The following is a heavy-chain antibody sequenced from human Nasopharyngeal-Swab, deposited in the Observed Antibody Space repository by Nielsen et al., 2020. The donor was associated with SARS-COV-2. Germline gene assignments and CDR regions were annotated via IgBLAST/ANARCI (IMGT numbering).Heavy chain of an antibody. Sequence: GGSLRLSCKGSGFSFSTNWISWVRQMPGKGLEWMGRIDLSDSYTSYSPSSQGHVTISIDKSISSVYLQWSSLKASDTAVYYCARHLGNYYNYFDYWGQGTLVTVSS. CDR3: ARHLGNYYNYFDY. D-gene: IGHD1-26*01. CDR2: IDLSDSYT. J-gene: IGHJ4*02. V-gene: IGHV5-10-1*01. CDR1: GFSFSTNW.